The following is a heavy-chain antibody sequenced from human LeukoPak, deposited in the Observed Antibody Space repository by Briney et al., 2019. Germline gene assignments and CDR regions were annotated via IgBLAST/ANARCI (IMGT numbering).Heavy chain of an antibody. J-gene: IGHJ4*02. CDR2: INHSGST. V-gene: IGHV4-34*01. CDR3: ARGSTVTTGRGLDFDY. D-gene: IGHD4-17*01. CDR1: GGSFSGYY. Sequence: PSETLSLTCAVYGGSFSGYYWSWIRQPPGKGLEWIGEINHSGSTNYNPSLKSRVTISVDTSKNQFSLKLSSVTAADTAVYYCARGSTVTTGRGLDFDYWGQGTLVTVSS.